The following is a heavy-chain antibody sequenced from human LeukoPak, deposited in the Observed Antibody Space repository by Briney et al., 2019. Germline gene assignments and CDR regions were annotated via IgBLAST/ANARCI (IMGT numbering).Heavy chain of an antibody. CDR2: IYSGGNT. Sequence: GGSLRLSCAASGFTFSSNYTSWVRQAPGKGLEWVSVIYSGGNTYYSDSVKGRFTISRDNSKNTLYLQMNSLRAEDTAVYYCARVGGSSYNYWGQGTLVTVSS. J-gene: IGHJ4*02. CDR3: ARVGGSSYNY. CDR1: GFTFSSNY. V-gene: IGHV3-53*01. D-gene: IGHD1-26*01.